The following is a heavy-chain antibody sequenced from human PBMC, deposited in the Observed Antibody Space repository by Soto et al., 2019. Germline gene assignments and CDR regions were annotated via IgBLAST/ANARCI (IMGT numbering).Heavy chain of an antibody. V-gene: IGHV4-38-2*01. CDR1: GFFISSGNY. CDR3: ARYCSSVTCHGFDP. Sequence: PSETLSLTCAVSGFFISSGNYWGWIRKPPGKGLEWIGSIFHGGNTYYNPSLKSRVTMSVDTSKNQFSLKLSSVTAADTAVYYCARYCSSVTCHGFDPWGQGTLVTVSS. J-gene: IGHJ5*02. CDR2: IFHGGNT. D-gene: IGHD2-2*01.